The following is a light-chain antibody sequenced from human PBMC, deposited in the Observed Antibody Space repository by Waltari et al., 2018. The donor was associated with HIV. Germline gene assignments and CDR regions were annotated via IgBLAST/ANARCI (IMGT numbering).Light chain of an antibody. CDR3: GTWDSSVSAGV. CDR2: DNN. Sequence: QSVLTQPPSVSAAPGQKVTFSCSGSTSTIGKNFVSWYHQLPEAAPKLIIYDNNNRPPGVPDRFSGSKSATSATLAITGLQTGDEADYYCGTWDSSVSAGVFGGGTKLTVL. V-gene: IGLV1-51*01. CDR1: TSTIGKNF. J-gene: IGLJ2*01.